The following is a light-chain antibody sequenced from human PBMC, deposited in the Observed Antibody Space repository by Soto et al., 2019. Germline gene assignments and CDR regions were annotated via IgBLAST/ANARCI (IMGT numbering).Light chain of an antibody. Sequence: QPVLTQPASVSGSPGQSITISCTGTSSDVGGYNYVSWYQQHPGKAPKLMIYDVSNRPSGVSDRFSGSKSGNTASLIISGLQAEDEADYYCSSYTGSSTRVVFGGGTKVTVL. V-gene: IGLV2-14*03. CDR2: DVS. CDR3: SSYTGSSTRVV. J-gene: IGLJ2*01. CDR1: SSDVGGYNY.